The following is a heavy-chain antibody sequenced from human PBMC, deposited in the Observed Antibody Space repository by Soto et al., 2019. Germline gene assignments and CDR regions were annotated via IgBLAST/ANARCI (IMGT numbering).Heavy chain of an antibody. CDR2: IYYSGST. CDR3: ARVGGVEARTFDY. V-gene: IGHV4-59*01. CDR1: GGSINDFY. D-gene: IGHD6-6*01. Sequence: SQTLSLTCTVSGGSINDFYCSWIRQPPGKGLEWIGYIYYSGSTDYNPSRKGRVTISVDTSKNQFSLKLRSVTAADTALYYCARVGGVEARTFDYWGQGTLVTGSA. J-gene: IGHJ4*02.